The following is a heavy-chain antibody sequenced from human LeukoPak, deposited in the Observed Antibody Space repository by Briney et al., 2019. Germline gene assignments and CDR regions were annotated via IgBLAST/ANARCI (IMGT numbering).Heavy chain of an antibody. Sequence: ASVKVSCKASGYTFTSYGINWVRQAPGQGLEWMGWISAYNGNTYYAQKLQGRVTMTTDTSTSTAYMELSSLRSDDTAVYYCARESPRTIFGVVFDYYYMDVWGKGTTVSVSS. CDR1: GYTFTSYG. D-gene: IGHD3-3*01. CDR3: ARESPRTIFGVVFDYYYMDV. J-gene: IGHJ6*03. CDR2: ISAYNGNT. V-gene: IGHV1-18*01.